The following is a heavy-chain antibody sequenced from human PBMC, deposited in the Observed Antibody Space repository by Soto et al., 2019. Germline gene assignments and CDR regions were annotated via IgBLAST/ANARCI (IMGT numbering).Heavy chain of an antibody. CDR2: ISYDGSNK. Sequence: GGSLRLSCAASGFTFSSYAMHWVRQAPGKGLEWVAVISYDGSNKYYADSVKGRFTISRDNSKNTLYLQMNSLRAEDTAVYYCAREYSSSWWGNWFDPWGQGTLVTVSS. V-gene: IGHV3-30-3*01. CDR1: GFTFSSYA. CDR3: AREYSSSWWGNWFDP. J-gene: IGHJ5*02. D-gene: IGHD6-13*01.